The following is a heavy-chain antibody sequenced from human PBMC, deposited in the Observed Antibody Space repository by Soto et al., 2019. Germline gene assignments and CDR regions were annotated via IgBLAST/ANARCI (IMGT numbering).Heavy chain of an antibody. Sequence: EVQLVESGGGLVQPGGSLRLSCAASGFTFSSYWMHWVRQVPGKGLLWVSRIDEYGSTINYADSVKGRFTISRVNAKNTLYLEMNSLRAEDTALYYCTRDIGGKGAYWGQGTLVTVSS. CDR2: IDEYGSTI. CDR1: GFTFSSYW. D-gene: IGHD3-10*01. CDR3: TRDIGGKGAY. J-gene: IGHJ4*02. V-gene: IGHV3-74*01.